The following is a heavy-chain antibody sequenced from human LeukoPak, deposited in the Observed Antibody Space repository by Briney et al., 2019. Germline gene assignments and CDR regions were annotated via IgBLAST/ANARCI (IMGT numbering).Heavy chain of an antibody. J-gene: IGHJ4*02. CDR2: IYTSGST. CDR3: AGGGGYSGLYDY. V-gene: IGHV4-61*02. Sequence: SETLSLTCTVSGGSISSGSYYWSWIRQPAGKGLEWIGRIYTSGSTNYNPSLKSRVTISVDTSKNQFSLKLSSVTAADTAVYYCAGGGGYSGLYDYWGQGTLVTVSS. D-gene: IGHD5-12*01. CDR1: GGSISSGSYY.